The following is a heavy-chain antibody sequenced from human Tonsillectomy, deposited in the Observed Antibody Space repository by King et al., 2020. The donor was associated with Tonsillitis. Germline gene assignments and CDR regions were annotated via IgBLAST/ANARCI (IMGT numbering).Heavy chain of an antibody. D-gene: IGHD2-2*01. CDR3: AKGGCSSTSCYYDCDY. Sequence: VQLVESGGGLVQPGGSLRLSCAASGFTFSSYAMSWVRQAPGKGLEWVSAISVSGGSTYYADSVKVRFTISRDNPKNTLYLQMNSLRAEDTAVYYCAKGGCSSTSCYYDCDYWGQGTLVTVSS. J-gene: IGHJ4*02. V-gene: IGHV3-23*04. CDR1: GFTFSSYA. CDR2: ISVSGGST.